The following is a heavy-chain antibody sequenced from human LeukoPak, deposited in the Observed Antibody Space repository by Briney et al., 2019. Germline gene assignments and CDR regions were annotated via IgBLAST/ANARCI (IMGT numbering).Heavy chain of an antibody. V-gene: IGHV3-7*01. D-gene: IGHD6-13*01. Sequence: GGSLRLSCAASGFTFSSYWMTWVRQAPGKGLEWVANIKQDGGEKYYVDSVKGRFTISRDNAKNSLYLQMNSLRAEDTAMYYCARDNLAAAGDDNFDFWGQGTMVTVSS. CDR3: ARDNLAAAGDDNFDF. CDR1: GFTFSSYW. J-gene: IGHJ3*01. CDR2: IKQDGGEK.